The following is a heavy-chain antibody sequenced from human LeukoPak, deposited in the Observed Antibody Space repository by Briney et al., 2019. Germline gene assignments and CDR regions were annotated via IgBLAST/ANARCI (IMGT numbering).Heavy chain of an antibody. CDR1: GFTFSSYA. Sequence: PGGSLRLSCAASGFTFSSYAMHWVRQAPGKGLEWVAVISYDGSNKYYADSVKGRFTISRDNSKNTLYLQMNSLRAEDTAVYYCASSPVMITFGGVIDHWGQGTLVTVSS. CDR2: ISYDGSNK. D-gene: IGHD3-16*01. V-gene: IGHV3-30-3*01. CDR3: ASSPVMITFGGVIDH. J-gene: IGHJ5*02.